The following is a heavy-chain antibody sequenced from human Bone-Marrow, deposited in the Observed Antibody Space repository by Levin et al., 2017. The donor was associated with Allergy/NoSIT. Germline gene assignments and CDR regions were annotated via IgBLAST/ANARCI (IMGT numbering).Heavy chain of an antibody. D-gene: IGHD3-9*01. CDR2: INSDGAST. CDR3: ARGGYFDWLHALDY. J-gene: IGHJ4*02. V-gene: IGHV3-74*01. Sequence: PGGSLRLSCAASGFTLRGYWMHWVRQVPGKGLVWVSRINSDGASTTYAHSVRGRFTISRDNAENTLYLQMNSVRAEDTGVYYCARGGYFDWLHALDYWGRGTQVTVAA. CDR1: GFTLRGYW.